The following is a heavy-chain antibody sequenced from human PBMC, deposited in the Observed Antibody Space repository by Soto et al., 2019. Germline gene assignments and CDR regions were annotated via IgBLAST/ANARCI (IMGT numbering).Heavy chain of an antibody. D-gene: IGHD6-13*01. J-gene: IGHJ6*02. CDR1: GFTFSSYG. V-gene: IGHV3-33*01. Sequence: GGSLRLSCAASGFTFSSYGMHWVRQAPGKGLEWVAVIWYDGSNKYYADSVKGRFTISRDNSKNTLYLQMNSLRAEDTAVYYCARESLVKQQLVLSKHYYYYGMDVWGQGTTVTVSS. CDR2: IWYDGSNK. CDR3: ARESLVKQQLVLSKHYYYYGMDV.